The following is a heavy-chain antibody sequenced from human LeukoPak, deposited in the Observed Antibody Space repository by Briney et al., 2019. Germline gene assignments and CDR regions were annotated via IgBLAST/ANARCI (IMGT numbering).Heavy chain of an antibody. D-gene: IGHD3-22*01. CDR1: GYTFTSYG. CDR3: ARYYYDSSGYYYFDY. J-gene: IGHJ4*02. CDR2: IIPILGIA. Sequence: SVKVSCKASGYTFTSYGISWVRQAPGQGLEWMGRIIPILGIANYAQKFQGRVTITADKSTSTAYMELSSLRSKDTAVYYCARYYYDSSGYYYFDYWGQGTLVTVSS. V-gene: IGHV1-69*04.